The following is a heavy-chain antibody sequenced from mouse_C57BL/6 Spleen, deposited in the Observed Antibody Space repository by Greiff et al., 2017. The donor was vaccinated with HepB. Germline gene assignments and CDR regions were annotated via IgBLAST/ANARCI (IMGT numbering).Heavy chain of an antibody. J-gene: IGHJ2*01. D-gene: IGHD2-4*01. V-gene: IGHV1-53*01. CDR2: INPSNGGT. Sequence: VKLQQPGTELVKPGASVKMSCKASGYTFISYWMTWVKLRPGQGLEWIGTINPSNGGTTYTEKFKSKASLAVSKSSSTAYMQPSRLTSDDSAVSYCACRGYDYSCYWAQVTTLTVSS. CDR1: GYTFISYW. CDR3: ACRGYDYSCY.